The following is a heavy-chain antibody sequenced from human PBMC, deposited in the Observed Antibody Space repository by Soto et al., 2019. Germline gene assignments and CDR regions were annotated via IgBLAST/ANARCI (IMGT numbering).Heavy chain of an antibody. V-gene: IGHV4-39*01. J-gene: IGHJ4*02. CDR2: IDYSGTA. D-gene: IGHD4-4*01. CDR3: ARTTGRHLDC. CDR1: YGSISVSNVF. Sequence: SETLSLTCTVSYGSISVSNVFWGWVRQPPGEGLEWIGNIDYSGTAYFNPSLGTRVTFPVDTSKNQFSLTLYSVTAADTAVYYCARTTGRHLDCWGQGILVTV.